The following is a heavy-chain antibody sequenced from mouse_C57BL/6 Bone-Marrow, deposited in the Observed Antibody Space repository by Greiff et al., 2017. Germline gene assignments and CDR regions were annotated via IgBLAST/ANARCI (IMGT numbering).Heavy chain of an antibody. D-gene: IGHD1-2*01. V-gene: IGHV10-1*01. CDR3: VRRGTTARRRFAY. Sequence: EVNLVESGGGLVQPKGSLKLSCAASGFSFNTYAMNWVRQAPGKGLEWVARIRSKSNNYATYYADSVKDRFTISRDDSESMLYLQMNNLKTEDTAMYYCVRRGTTARRRFAYWGQGTLVSVSA. J-gene: IGHJ3*01. CDR2: IRSKSNNYAT. CDR1: GFSFNTYA.